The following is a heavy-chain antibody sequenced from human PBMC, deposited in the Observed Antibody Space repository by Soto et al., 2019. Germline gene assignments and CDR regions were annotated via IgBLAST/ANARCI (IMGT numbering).Heavy chain of an antibody. J-gene: IGHJ4*02. D-gene: IGHD3-3*01. CDR3: ARDTGRSTYYDFWSGYYKPLNFDY. Sequence: QVQLQESGPGLVKPSETLSLTCTVSGGSISSYYWSWIRQPPGKGLEWIGYIYYSGSTNYNPSRTSRVILSVDTSKNQFSLKLSSVTAADTAVYYCARDTGRSTYYDFWSGYYKPLNFDYWGQGTLVTVSS. CDR2: IYYSGST. CDR1: GGSISSYY. V-gene: IGHV4-59*01.